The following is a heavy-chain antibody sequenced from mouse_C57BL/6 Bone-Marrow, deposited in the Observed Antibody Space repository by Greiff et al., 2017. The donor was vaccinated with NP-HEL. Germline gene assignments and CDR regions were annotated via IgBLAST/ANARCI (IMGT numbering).Heavy chain of an antibody. D-gene: IGHD3-2*02. CDR2: IDPENGDT. J-gene: IGHJ3*01. V-gene: IGHV14-4*01. Sequence: EVQLQQSGAELVRPGASVKLSCTASGFNIKDDYMHWVKQRPEQGLEWIGWIDPENGDTEYASKFQGKATITADTSSNTAYLQLSSLTSEDTAVYYCIQTAQATTWFAYWGQGTLVTVSA. CDR1: GFNIKDDY. CDR3: IQTAQATTWFAY.